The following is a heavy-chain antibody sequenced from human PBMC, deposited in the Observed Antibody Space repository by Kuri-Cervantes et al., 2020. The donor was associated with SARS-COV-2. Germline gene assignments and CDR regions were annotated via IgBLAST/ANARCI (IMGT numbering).Heavy chain of an antibody. CDR3: VFAARPGAYFQH. Sequence: GESLKISCAASGFTFSSYAMHWVRQAPGKGLEWVAVISYDGSNKYYADSVKGRFTISRDNSKNTLYLQMNSLRAEDTAVYYCVFAARPGAYFQHWGQGTLVTVSS. J-gene: IGHJ1*01. V-gene: IGHV3-30-3*01. CDR2: ISYDGSNK. CDR1: GFTFSSYA. D-gene: IGHD6-6*01.